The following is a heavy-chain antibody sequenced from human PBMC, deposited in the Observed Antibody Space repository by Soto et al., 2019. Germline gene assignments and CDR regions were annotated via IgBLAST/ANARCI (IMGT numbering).Heavy chain of an antibody. CDR2: ISGSGGNT. J-gene: IGHJ4*02. CDR1: GGNFKNYA. D-gene: IGHD3-3*01. V-gene: IGHV3-23*01. Sequence: VGPLRLSWGAAGGNFKNYAMTWVRQTPGKGLEWVSTISGSGGNTHYAESVKGRFTISRDNSKTTLFLQMNSLRAEDTAVYYCAKGKANTLFGVDTLFDYWGQGTLVTVSS. CDR3: AKGKANTLFGVDTLFDY.